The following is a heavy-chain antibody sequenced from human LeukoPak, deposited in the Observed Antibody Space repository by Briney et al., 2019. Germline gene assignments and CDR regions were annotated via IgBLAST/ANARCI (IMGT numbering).Heavy chain of an antibody. Sequence: ASVKVSCKASGYTFTSYYMHWVRQAPGQGLEWMGWINPNSGGTNYAQKFQGRVTMTRDTSISTAYMELSRLRSDDTAVYYCASSFIVVVPAASPYDAFDIWGQGTMVTVSS. CDR1: GYTFTSYY. V-gene: IGHV1-2*02. CDR3: ASSFIVVVPAASPYDAFDI. D-gene: IGHD2-2*01. CDR2: INPNSGGT. J-gene: IGHJ3*02.